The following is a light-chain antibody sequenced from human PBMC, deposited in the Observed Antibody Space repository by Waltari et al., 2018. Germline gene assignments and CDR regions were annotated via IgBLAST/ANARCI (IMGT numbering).Light chain of an antibody. CDR3: CSYAGSYTWV. CDR2: DDN. CDR1: SSDVGNYNL. V-gene: IGLV2-23*01. Sequence: QSALTQPASVSGSPGQSITISCTGTSSDVGNYNLVPWYQQNPGKAPKVMIYDDNGRPSGVSDRFSGSKSGNTASLTISGVQAEDEADYYCCSYAGSYTWVFGGGTKLTVL. J-gene: IGLJ3*02.